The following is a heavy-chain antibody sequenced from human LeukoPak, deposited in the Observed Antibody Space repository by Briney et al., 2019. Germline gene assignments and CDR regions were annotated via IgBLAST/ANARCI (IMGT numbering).Heavy chain of an antibody. Sequence: GRSLRLSCAASGFTFSSYGMRWVRQAPGEGLEWVTVISHDGTDKNYVDSVKGRFTISRDNSKNTLYLQMNSLRAEDTALYYSAKASTRCWCDYCGQGNLVTVSS. CDR3: AKASTRCWCDY. J-gene: IGHJ4*02. V-gene: IGHV3-30*18. CDR1: GFTFSSYG. CDR2: ISHDGTDK. D-gene: IGHD2-21*01.